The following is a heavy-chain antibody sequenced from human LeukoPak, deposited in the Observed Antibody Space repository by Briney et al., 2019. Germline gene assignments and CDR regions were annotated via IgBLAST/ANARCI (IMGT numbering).Heavy chain of an antibody. CDR3: ARARYDYRLPGDP. CDR1: GFTFSNYW. Sequence: GESLRLSCAASGFTFSNYWMHWVRQAPGKGLVWVSHIRNDGTRTSYADSVKGRFTISRDNAKNTLYLQMNSLRDDDTAVYYCARARYDYRLPGDPWGQGTLVTVSS. D-gene: IGHD5-12*01. CDR2: IRNDGTRT. J-gene: IGHJ5*02. V-gene: IGHV3-74*01.